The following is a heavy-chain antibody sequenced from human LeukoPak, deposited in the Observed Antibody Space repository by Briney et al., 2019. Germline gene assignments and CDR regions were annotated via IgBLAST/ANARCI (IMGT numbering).Heavy chain of an antibody. CDR3: AREYYYGSGSSFAFDI. J-gene: IGHJ3*02. CDR1: GGSISSYY. Sequence: SSETLSLTCTVSGGSISSYYWSWIRQPAGRGLEWIGRIYTSGSTNYNPSLKSRVTMSVDTSKNQFSLKLSSVTAADTAVYYCAREYYYGSGSSFAFDIWGQGTMVTVSS. V-gene: IGHV4-4*07. D-gene: IGHD3-10*01. CDR2: IYTSGST.